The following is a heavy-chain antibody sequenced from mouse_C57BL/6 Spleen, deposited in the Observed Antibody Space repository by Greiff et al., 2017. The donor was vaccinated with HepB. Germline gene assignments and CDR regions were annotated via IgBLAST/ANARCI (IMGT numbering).Heavy chain of an antibody. D-gene: IGHD2-4*01. CDR1: GFSLTSYG. Sequence: VQLQQSGPGLVQPSQSLSITCTVSGFSLTSYGVHWVRQPPGKGLEWLGVIWSGGSTDYNAAFISRLSISKDNSKSQVFFKMNSLQADDTAIYYCAKTEDYDGGYAMDYWGQGTSVTVSS. J-gene: IGHJ4*01. V-gene: IGHV2-4*01. CDR2: IWSGGST. CDR3: AKTEDYDGGYAMDY.